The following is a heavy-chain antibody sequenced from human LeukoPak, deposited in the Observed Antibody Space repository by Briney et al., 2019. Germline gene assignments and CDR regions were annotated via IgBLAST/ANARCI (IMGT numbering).Heavy chain of an antibody. V-gene: IGHV4-59*08. J-gene: IGHJ5*02. D-gene: IGHD6-19*01. CDR3: ASVRGYSSGWYASGFDP. Sequence: SETLSLTCTVSGGSISTYYWSWIRQPPGKGLEWIGYIYYSGSINYNPSLKSRVTISVDTSKNQFSLKLSSVTAADTAVYYCASVRGYSSGWYASGFDPWGQGTLVTVSS. CDR2: IYYSGSI. CDR1: GGSISTYY.